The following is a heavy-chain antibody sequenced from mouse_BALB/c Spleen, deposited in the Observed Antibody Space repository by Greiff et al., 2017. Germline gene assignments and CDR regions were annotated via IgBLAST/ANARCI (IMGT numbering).Heavy chain of an antibody. CDR2: IYPSDSYT. CDR3: TKIWDY. J-gene: IGHJ2*01. Sequence: VQLQQPGAELVRPGASVKLSCKASGYTFTSYWINWVKQRPGQGLEWIGNIYPSDSYTNYNQKFKDKATLTVDKSSSTAYMQLSSPTSEDSAVYYCTKIWDYWGQGTTLTVSS. D-gene: IGHD1-1*02. CDR1: GYTFTSYW. V-gene: IGHV1-69*02.